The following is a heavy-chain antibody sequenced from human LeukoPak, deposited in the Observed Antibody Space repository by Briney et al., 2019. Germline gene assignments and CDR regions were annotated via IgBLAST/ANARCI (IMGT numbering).Heavy chain of an antibody. D-gene: IGHD2-2*01. Sequence: SVKVSCKASGGTFSSYAISWVRQAPGQGLEWMGGIIPIFGTANYAQKFQGRVTITTDESTSTAYMELSSLRSEDTAVYYCARTVVVPAALRWSAFDIWGQGTMVTVSS. CDR1: GGTFSSYA. J-gene: IGHJ3*02. V-gene: IGHV1-69*05. CDR3: ARTVVVPAALRWSAFDI. CDR2: IIPIFGTA.